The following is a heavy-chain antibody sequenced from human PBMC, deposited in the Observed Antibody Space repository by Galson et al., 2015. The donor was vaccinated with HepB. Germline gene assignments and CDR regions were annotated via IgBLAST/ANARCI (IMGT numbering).Heavy chain of an antibody. CDR3: TTEDDPEAFWSGYQYYFDY. D-gene: IGHD3-3*01. V-gene: IGHV3-15*01. CDR1: GFTFSNAW. J-gene: IGHJ4*02. Sequence: SLRLSCAASGFTFSNAWMSWVRQAPGKGLEWVGRIKSKTDGGTTDYAAPVKGRFTISRDNSKNTLYLQMNSLKTEDTAVYYCTTEDDPEAFWSGYQYYFDYWGQGTLVTVSS. CDR2: IKSKTDGGTT.